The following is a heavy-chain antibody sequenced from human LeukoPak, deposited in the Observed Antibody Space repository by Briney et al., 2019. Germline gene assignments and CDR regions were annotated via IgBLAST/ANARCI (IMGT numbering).Heavy chain of an antibody. J-gene: IGHJ4*02. CDR3: ARDSFGSSWYGGTYVY. CDR1: GFTFSSYG. D-gene: IGHD6-13*01. Sequence: GGTLRLSRAASGFTFSSYGMSWVRQAPGKGLEWVSAISGSGGRIYYADSVKGRFTISRDNAKNSLYLQMNSLRAEDTAVYYCARDSFGSSWYGGTYVYWGQGTLVTVSS. V-gene: IGHV3-21*01. CDR2: ISGSGGRI.